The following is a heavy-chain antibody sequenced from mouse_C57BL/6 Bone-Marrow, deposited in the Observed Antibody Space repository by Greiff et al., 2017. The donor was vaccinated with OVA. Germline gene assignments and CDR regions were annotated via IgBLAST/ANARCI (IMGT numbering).Heavy chain of an antibody. CDR2: INPNNGGT. V-gene: IGHV1-22*01. CDR3: AREGGNYPCAMDY. D-gene: IGHD2-1*01. CDR1: GYTFTDYN. Sequence: DVQLQESGPELVKPGASVKMSCKASGYTFTDYNMHWVKQSHGKSLEWIGYINPNNGGTSYNQKFKGKATLTVNKSSSTAYMELRSLTSEDSAVYYCAREGGNYPCAMDYWGQGTSVTVSS. J-gene: IGHJ4*01.